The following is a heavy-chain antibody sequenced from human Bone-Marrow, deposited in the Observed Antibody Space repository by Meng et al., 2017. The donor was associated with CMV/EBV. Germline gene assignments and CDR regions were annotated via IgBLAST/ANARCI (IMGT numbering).Heavy chain of an antibody. V-gene: IGHV3-30-3*02. Sequence: GGSLRLSCAASGFTFSGSGMHWVRQAPGKVLEWVAVISYDGSNKYYADSVKGRCTISRDNSKNTLYLQLNSLRAEDTAVYYCAKPPRSIAAVGAAFDVWGQGTTVTVSS. D-gene: IGHD6-13*01. CDR3: AKPPRSIAAVGAAFDV. CDR2: ISYDGSNK. J-gene: IGHJ3*01. CDR1: GFTFSGSG.